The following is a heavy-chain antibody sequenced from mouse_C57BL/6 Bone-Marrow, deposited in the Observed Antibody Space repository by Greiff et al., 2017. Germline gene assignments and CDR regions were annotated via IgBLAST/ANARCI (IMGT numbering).Heavy chain of an antibody. CDR2: IYPGDGDT. Sequence: VQRVESGAELVKPGASVKISCKASGYAFSSYWMNWVKQRPGKGLEWIGQIYPGDGDTNYNGKFKGKSTLTVDKSSSTAYMQLSSLTSEDSAVYYCARGGFGYFDYWGQGTTLTVSS. J-gene: IGHJ2*01. V-gene: IGHV1-80*01. CDR3: ARGGFGYFDY. CDR1: GYAFSSYW.